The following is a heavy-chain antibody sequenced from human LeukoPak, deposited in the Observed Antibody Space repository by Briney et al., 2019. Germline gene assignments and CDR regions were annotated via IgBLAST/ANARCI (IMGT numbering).Heavy chain of an antibody. V-gene: IGHV3-21*01. Sequence: GGSLRLSCAASGFTFSSYSMNWVRQAPGKGLEWVSSISSSSSYIYYADSVKGRFTISRDNAKNSLYLQMNSLRAEDTAVYYCARGVYYGSGSPPLGDDAFDIWGQGTMVTVSS. CDR1: GFTFSSYS. CDR2: ISSSSSYI. J-gene: IGHJ3*02. CDR3: ARGVYYGSGSPPLGDDAFDI. D-gene: IGHD3-10*01.